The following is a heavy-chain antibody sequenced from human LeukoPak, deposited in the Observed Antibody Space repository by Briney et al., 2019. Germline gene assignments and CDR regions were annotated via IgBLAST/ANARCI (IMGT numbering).Heavy chain of an antibody. CDR2: IYYSGST. Sequence: SETLSLTCTVSGGSISSYYWSWIRQPPGKGLEWIGYIYYSGSTNYNPSLKSRVTISVDTSKNQFSLKLSSVTAADTAVYYCARVTRGTSDALDIWGQGTMVTVSS. V-gene: IGHV4-59*01. D-gene: IGHD1-14*01. CDR3: ARVTRGTSDALDI. J-gene: IGHJ3*02. CDR1: GGSISSYY.